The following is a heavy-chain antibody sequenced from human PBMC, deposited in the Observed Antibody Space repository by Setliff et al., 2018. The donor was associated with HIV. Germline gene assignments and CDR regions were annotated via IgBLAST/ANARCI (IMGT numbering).Heavy chain of an antibody. CDR1: GYSLTKYA. D-gene: IGHD6-13*01. CDR2: INANKGNT. Sequence: ASVKVSCKASGYSLTKYALHWVRQAPGQRLEWMGWINANKGNTKYSQKFQGRVTITWDTSASAAYMELSSLRSEDTAVYYCARDFPSPDYSSSWAHLYYHYGMDVWGQGTTVTVSS. J-gene: IGHJ6*02. V-gene: IGHV1-3*01. CDR3: ARDFPSPDYSSSWAHLYYHYGMDV.